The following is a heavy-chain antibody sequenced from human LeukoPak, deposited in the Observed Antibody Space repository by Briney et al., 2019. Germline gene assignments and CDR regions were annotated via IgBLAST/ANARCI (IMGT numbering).Heavy chain of an antibody. Sequence: GGSLRLSCAASGFTFSSYAMHWVRQAPGKGLEWVAVISYDGSNKYYADSVKGRFTISRDNSKNTLYLQMNSLRAEDMAVYYCARDLSGWYHYFDYWGQGTLVTVSS. CDR3: ARDLSGWYHYFDY. D-gene: IGHD6-19*01. J-gene: IGHJ4*02. V-gene: IGHV3-30-3*01. CDR1: GFTFSSYA. CDR2: ISYDGSNK.